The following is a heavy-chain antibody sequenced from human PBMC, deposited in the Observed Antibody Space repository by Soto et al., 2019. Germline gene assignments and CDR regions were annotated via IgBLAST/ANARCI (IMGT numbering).Heavy chain of an antibody. CDR2: INSDGSST. CDR3: ARAYYSSGWYGAYYYYYGMDV. J-gene: IGHJ6*02. V-gene: IGHV3-74*01. CDR1: GFTFSSYW. Sequence: GGSLRLSCAASGFTFSSYWMHWVRQAPGKGLVWVSRINSDGSSTSYADSVKGRFTISRDNAKNTLYLQMNSLRAEDTAVYYCARAYYSSGWYGAYYYYYGMDVWGQGTTVTVSS. D-gene: IGHD6-19*01.